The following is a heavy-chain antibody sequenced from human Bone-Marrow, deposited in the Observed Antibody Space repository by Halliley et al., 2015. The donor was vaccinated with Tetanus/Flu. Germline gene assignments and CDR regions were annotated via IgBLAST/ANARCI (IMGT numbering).Heavy chain of an antibody. V-gene: IGHV3-23*01. D-gene: IGHD4-17*01. Sequence: LEWVSSISESGDTTYYAESVKGRFTISRDNSQNTMYLQMISLRAEDTAVYFCAKNDDYGDYEDHWGQGTLLSISS. CDR2: ISESGDTT. CDR3: AKNDDYGDYEDH. J-gene: IGHJ4*02.